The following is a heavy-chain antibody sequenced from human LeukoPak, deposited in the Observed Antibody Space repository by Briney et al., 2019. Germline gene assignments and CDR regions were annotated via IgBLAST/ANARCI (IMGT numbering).Heavy chain of an antibody. V-gene: IGHV4-59*01. CDR1: GGSISSYY. CDR2: IYYSGSI. D-gene: IGHD6-6*01. Sequence: SETLSLTCTVSGGSISSYYWSWIRQPPGKGLEWIGYIYYSGSINYNPSLKSRVTISVDTSKNQSSLKLSSVTAADTAVYYCARDLRGSSYNAFDIWGQGTMVTVSS. CDR3: ARDLRGSSYNAFDI. J-gene: IGHJ3*02.